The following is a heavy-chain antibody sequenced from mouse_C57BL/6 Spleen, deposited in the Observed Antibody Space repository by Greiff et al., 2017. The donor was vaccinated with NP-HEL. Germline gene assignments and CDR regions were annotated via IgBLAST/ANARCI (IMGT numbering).Heavy chain of an antibody. CDR2: IYPGNGNT. CDR3: TDLSTYAMDY. CDR1: GFNFTNSY. D-gene: IGHD1-1*01. V-gene: IGHV14-3*01. J-gene: IGHJ4*01. Sequence: EVQLVESVAELVRPGASVKLSCTASGFNFTNSYMHWVKQRPEQGLEWIGRIYPGNGNTKYAPKFQGKATLTADKSSNTAYLQLSSMTSEDTAIYYCTDLSTYAMDYWGQGTSVTVSS.